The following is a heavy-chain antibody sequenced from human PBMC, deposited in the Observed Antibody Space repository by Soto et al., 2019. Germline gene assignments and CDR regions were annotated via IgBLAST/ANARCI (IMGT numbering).Heavy chain of an antibody. V-gene: IGHV4-31*03. CDR2: IYYTGTT. CDR3: ARGRVRWNYDFDY. Sequence: PSETLSLTCTVSGDSISGGNYYWTWIRQHPGRGLEWIGYIYYTGTTHYSPSLQSRVTMSVDTSKNQISLTLTSLTPADTAVYYCARGRVRWNYDFDYWGQGTLVTVSS. D-gene: IGHD1-7*01. J-gene: IGHJ4*02. CDR1: GDSISGGNYY.